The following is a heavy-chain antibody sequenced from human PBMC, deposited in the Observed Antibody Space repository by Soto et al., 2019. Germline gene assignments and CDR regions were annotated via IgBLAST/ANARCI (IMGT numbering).Heavy chain of an antibody. CDR3: AGRRYFDSRGWFDP. CDR2: IIPIFGTA. V-gene: IGHV1-69*01. CDR1: GGTFSSYA. Sequence: QVQLVQSGAEVKKPGSSVKVSCKASGGTFSSYAISWVRQAPGQGLEWMGGIIPIFGTANYAQKFQGRVTITAAESTSKAYMELSSLRSEDTAVYYCAGRRYFDSRGWFDPWGQGTLVTVSS. D-gene: IGHD3-9*01. J-gene: IGHJ5*02.